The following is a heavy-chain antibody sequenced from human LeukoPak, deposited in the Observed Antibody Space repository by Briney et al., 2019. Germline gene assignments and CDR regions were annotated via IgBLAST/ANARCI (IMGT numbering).Heavy chain of an antibody. CDR1: GYSFTSYG. CDR3: AREGLGELTLDY. D-gene: IGHD3-16*01. J-gene: IGHJ4*02. V-gene: IGHV1-18*01. Sequence: ASVKVSCKASGYSFTSYGISWVRQAPGQGLEWMGWISTYNGDTNYAQKLQGRVTMTTDTSTNTAYMELRSLRSDDTAVYYCAREGLGELTLDYWGQGTLVTVSS. CDR2: ISTYNGDT.